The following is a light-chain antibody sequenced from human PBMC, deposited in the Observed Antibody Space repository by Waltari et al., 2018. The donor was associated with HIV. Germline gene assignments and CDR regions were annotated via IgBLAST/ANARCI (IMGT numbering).Light chain of an antibody. CDR1: SSCVGADNY. J-gene: IGLJ2*01. CDR3: SSYTSSSTVV. CDR2: DVS. V-gene: IGLV2-14*03. Sequence: QSALTQPASVSGSPGQSITISWTGTSSCVGADNYVSWYQLHPGKAPKLMIYDVSNRPSGVSDRFSGSKSANTASLTISGLQAEDEAHYYCSSYTSSSTVVFGGGTKLTVL.